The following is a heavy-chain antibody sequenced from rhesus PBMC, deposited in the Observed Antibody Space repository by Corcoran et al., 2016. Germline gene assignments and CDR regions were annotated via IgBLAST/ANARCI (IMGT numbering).Heavy chain of an antibody. V-gene: IGHV3S5*01. CDR1: GFSFGTAG. D-gene: IGHD6-25*01. CDR2: IIYTGEST. CDR3: AKDFGGTYFDY. J-gene: IGHJ4*01. Sequence: EVQLVETGGGFVQSVGSLGLSCAASGFSFGTAGMTWARQAPGKGLSWVSGIIYTGESTYYSEYVKGRFTISRDNTKNTRSLQMNDLRTEDTAVYFCAKDFGGTYFDYWGQGVLVTVVS.